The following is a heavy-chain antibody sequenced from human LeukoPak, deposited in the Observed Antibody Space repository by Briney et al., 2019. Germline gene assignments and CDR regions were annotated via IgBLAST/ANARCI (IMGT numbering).Heavy chain of an antibody. CDR1: GFTVSSTY. J-gene: IGHJ4*02. CDR2: IYSGGSP. Sequence: GESLKISCAASGFTVSSTYMSWVRQAPGKGLEWVSVIYSGGSPYYADSVKGRFTISRDSSKNTVYLQMNSLRAEDTAVYHCARGGPFTGPTSTPRASDYWGQGILVTVSS. V-gene: IGHV3-66*01. D-gene: IGHD1-7*01. CDR3: ARGGPFTGPTSTPRASDY.